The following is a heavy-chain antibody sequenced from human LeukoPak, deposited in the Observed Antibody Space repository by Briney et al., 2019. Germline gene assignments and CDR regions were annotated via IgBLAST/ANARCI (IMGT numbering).Heavy chain of an antibody. J-gene: IGHJ4*02. V-gene: IGHV3-23*01. CDR1: GFTFTSYA. CDR2: ITGSGGTT. Sequence: PGGSLRLSCAASGFTFTSYAMSWVRHAPGRGLEWVSAITGSGGTTYYADFVKGRFTISRANSKNTLYLQMNGLRVEDTAVYYCVKMQGYFDYWGQGTLVTVSS. CDR3: VKMQGYFDY.